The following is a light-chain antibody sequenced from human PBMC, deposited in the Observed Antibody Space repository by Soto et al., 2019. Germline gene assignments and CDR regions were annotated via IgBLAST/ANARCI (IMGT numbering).Light chain of an antibody. Sequence: DIQMTQSPSSLSASVGDRVTITCRASQAIRNSLAWYQQKPGKVPSLLIYAASTLQPGVPSHFSGSGSGTDFTLTISSLQPEDVATYYCQKYFSAPFTFGPGTKLGIK. CDR2: AAS. CDR1: QAIRNS. V-gene: IGKV1-27*01. J-gene: IGKJ3*01. CDR3: QKYFSAPFT.